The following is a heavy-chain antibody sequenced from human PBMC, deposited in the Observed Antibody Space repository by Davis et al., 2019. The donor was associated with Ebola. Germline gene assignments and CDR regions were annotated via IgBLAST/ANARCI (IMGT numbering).Heavy chain of an antibody. V-gene: IGHV1-18*01. CDR2: ISAYNGNT. J-gene: IGHJ4*02. CDR1: GYIFTLYA. CDR3: ARDHIVEPPRY. Sequence: ASVKVSCKASGYIFTLYAIHWVRQAPGQRLEWMGWISAYNGNTNYAQKLQGRVTMTTDTSTSTAYMELRSLRSDDTAVYYCARDHIVEPPRYWGQGTLVTVSS. D-gene: IGHD5-12*01.